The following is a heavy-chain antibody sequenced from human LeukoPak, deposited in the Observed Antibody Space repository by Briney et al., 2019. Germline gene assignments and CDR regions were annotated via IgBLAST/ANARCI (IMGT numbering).Heavy chain of an antibody. CDR2: ISVSGDWT. CDR1: GFTFSSYY. J-gene: IGHJ4*02. CDR3: ANYRQSITAAGNSREFADY. V-gene: IGHV3-23*01. Sequence: GGSLRLSCEASGFTFSSYYMIWVRQAPGKGLEWVSVISVSGDWTYYADSVKGRFTIARDNSKNTMYLQMNSLRAEDTAVYYCANYRQSITAAGNSREFADYWGQGTLVTVSS. D-gene: IGHD6-13*01.